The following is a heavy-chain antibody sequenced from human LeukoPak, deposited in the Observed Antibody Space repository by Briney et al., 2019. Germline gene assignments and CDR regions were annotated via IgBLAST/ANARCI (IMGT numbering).Heavy chain of an antibody. D-gene: IGHD4-17*01. CDR1: GFTFSSYA. CDR2: ISGSGGST. CDR3: AKGVSRMDGDYPNWYFDY. J-gene: IGHJ4*02. Sequence: PGGSLRLSCAASGFTFSSYAMSWVRQAPGKGLEWVSAISGSGGSTYYADSVKGRFTISRDNSKNTLYLQMNSLRAEDTAVYYCAKGVSRMDGDYPNWYFDYWGQGTLVTVSS. V-gene: IGHV3-23*01.